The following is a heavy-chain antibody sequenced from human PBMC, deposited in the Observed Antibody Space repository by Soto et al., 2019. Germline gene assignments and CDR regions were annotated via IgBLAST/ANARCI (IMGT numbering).Heavy chain of an antibody. J-gene: IGHJ4*02. CDR3: ARAPMVLTRSYFDS. CDR1: DGSISNFY. V-gene: IGHV4-59*01. CDR2: ISSSGNT. D-gene: IGHD3-22*01. Sequence: PEETLSLTFTVSDGSISNFYWSWIRQPPGKGLEWIGYISSSGNTNYNPSLKSRVSISVDTSKNQFSLNLTSVTAADTAVYYCARAPMVLTRSYFDSWGQGTPVTVSS.